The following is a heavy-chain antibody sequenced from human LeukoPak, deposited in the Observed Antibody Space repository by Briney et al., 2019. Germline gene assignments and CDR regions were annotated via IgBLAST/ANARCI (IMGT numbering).Heavy chain of an antibody. CDR2: ISYDGSNK. CDR1: GFTFSSYG. V-gene: IGHV3-30*18. CDR3: AKDLGLYSNYVSAFDI. J-gene: IGHJ3*02. D-gene: IGHD4-11*01. Sequence: GGSLRLSCAASGFTFSSYGMHWVRQAPGKGLEWVAVISYDGSNKYYADSVKGRFTISRDNPKNTLYLQMNSLRAEDTAVYYCAKDLGLYSNYVSAFDIWGQGTMVTVSS.